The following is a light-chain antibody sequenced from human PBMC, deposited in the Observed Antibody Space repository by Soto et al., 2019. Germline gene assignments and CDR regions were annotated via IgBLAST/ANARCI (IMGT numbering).Light chain of an antibody. CDR3: QQYGNSPIT. V-gene: IGKV3-20*01. CDR1: QSLSSNF. Sequence: EIVLTQSPATLSLSPGERATLSCRASQSLSSNFLAWYQQKPGQAPRLLIYDASNRATGIPDRFSGSGSGTDFTLTISRLEPEDFAVYYCQQYGNSPITFGQGTRLEIK. CDR2: DAS. J-gene: IGKJ5*01.